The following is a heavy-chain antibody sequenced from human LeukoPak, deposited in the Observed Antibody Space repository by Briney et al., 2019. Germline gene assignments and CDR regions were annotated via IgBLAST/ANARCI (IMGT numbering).Heavy chain of an antibody. V-gene: IGHV1-18*01. CDR3: ARRGTDGYYYDSSGYSNFDY. D-gene: IGHD3-22*01. CDR2: ISAYNGNT. Sequence: GASVKVSCKASGYTFTSYGISWVRQAPGQGLEWMGWISAYNGNTNYARKLQGRVTMTTDTSTSTAYMELRSLRSDDTAVYYCARRGTDGYYYDSSGYSNFDYWGQGTLVTVSS. CDR1: GYTFTSYG. J-gene: IGHJ4*02.